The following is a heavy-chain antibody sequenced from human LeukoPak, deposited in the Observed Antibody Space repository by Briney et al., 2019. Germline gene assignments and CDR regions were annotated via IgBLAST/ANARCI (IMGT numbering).Heavy chain of an antibody. CDR3: ARDLKDFLSGYSGNWFDP. V-gene: IGHV4-61*02. CDR2: IYTSGST. Sequence: SLTLSLTCTVSGGSISSGSYYWSWIRQPAGKGLEWIGRIYTSGSTNYNPSLKSRVTISVDTSKNQFSLKLSSVTAADTAVYYCARDLKDFLSGYSGNWFDPWGQGTLVIVSS. D-gene: IGHD3-3*01. J-gene: IGHJ5*02. CDR1: GGSISSGSYY.